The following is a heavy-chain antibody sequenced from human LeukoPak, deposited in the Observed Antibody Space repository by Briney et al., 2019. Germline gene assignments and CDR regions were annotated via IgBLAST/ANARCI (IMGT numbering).Heavy chain of an antibody. Sequence: ASVKVSCKASGYTFTGYYMHWVRQAPGQGLEWMGWINPNSDDTGYAQKFQGRVTMTRNTSISTAYMELSSLRPEDTAVYYCARHFGTGDNFDYWGLGTLLIVSS. J-gene: IGHJ4*02. V-gene: IGHV1-8*02. CDR1: GYTFTGYY. D-gene: IGHD1-1*01. CDR2: INPNSDDT. CDR3: ARHFGTGDNFDY.